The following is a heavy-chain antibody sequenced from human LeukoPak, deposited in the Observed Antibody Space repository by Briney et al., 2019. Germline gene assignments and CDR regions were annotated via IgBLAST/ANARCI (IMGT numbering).Heavy chain of an antibody. D-gene: IGHD5-18*01. Sequence: GGSLRPSCAASGFTLSSYTMNWVRQAPGKGLEWVSSISSSSLYIYYADSVKGRFTISRDNAKNSLYLQMNSLRAEDTALYYCARDVDTAMVSIDYWGQGTLVTVSS. CDR3: ARDVDTAMVSIDY. CDR2: ISSSSLYI. J-gene: IGHJ4*02. V-gene: IGHV3-21*04. CDR1: GFTLSSYT.